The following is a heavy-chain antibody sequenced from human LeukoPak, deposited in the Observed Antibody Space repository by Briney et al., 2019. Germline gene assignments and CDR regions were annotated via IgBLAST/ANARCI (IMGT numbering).Heavy chain of an antibody. CDR3: ARDSYSSGYLDY. CDR1: GGSFSGYY. D-gene: IGHD3-22*01. CDR2: INHSGST. Sequence: SETLSLTCAVYGGSFSGYYWGWIRQPPGKGLEWIGEINHSGSTNYNPSLKSRVTISVDTSKNQFSLKLSSVTAADTAVYYCARDSYSSGYLDYWGQGTLVTVSS. V-gene: IGHV4-34*01. J-gene: IGHJ4*02.